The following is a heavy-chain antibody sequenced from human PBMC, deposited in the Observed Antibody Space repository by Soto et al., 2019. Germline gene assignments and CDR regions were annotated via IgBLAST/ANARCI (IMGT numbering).Heavy chain of an antibody. CDR1: GGTFSSYA. J-gene: IGHJ3*02. CDR2: IIPIFGTA. CDR3: ARDHRVRYYYDSSGSQYDAFDI. D-gene: IGHD3-22*01. V-gene: IGHV1-69*13. Sequence: ASVKVSCKASGGTFSSYAISWVRQAPGQGLEWMGGIIPIFGTANYAQKFQGRVTITADESTSTAYMELSSLRSEDTAVYYCARDHRVRYYYDSSGSQYDAFDIWGQGTMVTVSS.